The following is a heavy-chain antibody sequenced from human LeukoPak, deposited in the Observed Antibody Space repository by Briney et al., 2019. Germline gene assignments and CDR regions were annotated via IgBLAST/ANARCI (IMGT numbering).Heavy chain of an antibody. Sequence: PGGSLRLSCAASGFTFSSYAMNWVRQAPGKGLEWVSAIDPSSTYIYYADSVKGRFTISRDNAENSLYLQMNSLRVEDKAVYYCARAPTVLVGYCSSSSCQADYWGQGTLVTVS. J-gene: IGHJ4*02. CDR3: ARAPTVLVGYCSSSSCQADY. CDR2: IDPSSTYI. CDR1: GFTFSSYA. V-gene: IGHV3-21*01. D-gene: IGHD2-2*01.